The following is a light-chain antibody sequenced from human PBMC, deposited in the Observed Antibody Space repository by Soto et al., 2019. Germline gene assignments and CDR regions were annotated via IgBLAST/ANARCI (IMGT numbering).Light chain of an antibody. CDR3: QNFDSATQT. CDR2: EAS. CDR1: QGIRHY. Sequence: DIQMTQSPSSLSASVGDRVTITCRASQGIRHYLAWYQQKPGKVPKLLIYEASNLQSGVPSRFRGGGSGTEFTLTISSLQPEDVATDYCQNFDSATQTFGQGTQVDIK. J-gene: IGKJ1*01. V-gene: IGKV1-27*01.